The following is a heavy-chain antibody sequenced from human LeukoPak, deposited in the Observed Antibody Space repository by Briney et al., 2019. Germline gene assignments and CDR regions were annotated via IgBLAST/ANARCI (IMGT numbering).Heavy chain of an antibody. CDR3: ARDRGGRYVSWFDP. Sequence: PGGSLRLSCEASGFTFSSYSMNWVRQAPGKGLEWVSSISSSSSYIYYADSVKGRFTISRDNAKNSLYLQMNSLRAEDTAVYYCARDRGGRYVSWFDPWGQGTLVTVSS. V-gene: IGHV3-21*01. D-gene: IGHD3-16*01. CDR2: ISSSSSYI. CDR1: GFTFSSYS. J-gene: IGHJ5*02.